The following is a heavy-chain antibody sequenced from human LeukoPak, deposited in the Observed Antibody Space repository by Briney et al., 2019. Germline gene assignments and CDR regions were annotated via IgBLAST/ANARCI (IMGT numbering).Heavy chain of an antibody. D-gene: IGHD1-26*01. CDR2: IYSGGST. Sequence: GGSLRLSCAASGFTVSSNYMSWVRQAPGKGLEWVSVIYSGGSTYYADSVKGRFTISRDNSKNTLYLQMNSLRAEDTAVYYCASLGNSGSYFVDYWGQGTLVTVSS. J-gene: IGHJ4*02. V-gene: IGHV3-66*01. CDR1: GFTVSSNY. CDR3: ASLGNSGSYFVDY.